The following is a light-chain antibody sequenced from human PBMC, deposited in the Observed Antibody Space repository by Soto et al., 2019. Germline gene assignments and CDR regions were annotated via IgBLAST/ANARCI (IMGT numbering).Light chain of an antibody. CDR2: GAS. Sequence: EIVLTQSPGTLSLSPGERATLSCRASQSVSSRLAWYQQRPGQAPRLLISGASSRATGIPDRFSGSGSGTDFTLTISRLGPEDFALYYCQHYAHNSPITFGQGTRLEL. V-gene: IGKV3-20*01. J-gene: IGKJ5*01. CDR1: QSVSSR. CDR3: QHYAHNSPIT.